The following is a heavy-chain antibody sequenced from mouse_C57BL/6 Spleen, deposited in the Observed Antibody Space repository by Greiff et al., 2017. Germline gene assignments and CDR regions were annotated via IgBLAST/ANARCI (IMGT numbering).Heavy chain of an antibody. CDR1: GYSFTDYN. CDR2: INPNYGTT. CDR3: AAHYGSSDWYFDV. D-gene: IGHD1-1*01. Sequence: LQLKESGPELVKPGASVKISCKASGYSFTDYNMNWVKQSNGKSLEWIGVINPNYGTTSYNQKFKGKATLTVDQSSSTAYMQLNSLTSEDSAVYYCAAHYGSSDWYFDVWGTGTTVTVSS. V-gene: IGHV1-39*01. J-gene: IGHJ1*03.